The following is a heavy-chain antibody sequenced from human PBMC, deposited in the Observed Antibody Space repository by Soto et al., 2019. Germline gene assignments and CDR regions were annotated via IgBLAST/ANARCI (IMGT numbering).Heavy chain of an antibody. V-gene: IGHV3-23*01. J-gene: IGHJ4*02. D-gene: IGHD3-9*01. CDR1: GFTFSSYA. CDR3: AKGFFYDILTATTPLDY. Sequence: EVQLLESGGGLVQPGGSLRLSRAASGFTFSSYAMSWVRQAPGKGLEWVAAISGSGGSTYYADSVKGRFTISRDNSKNTMYLQMNSLRAEDTAVYYCAKGFFYDILTATTPLDYWGQGTLVTVSS. CDR2: ISGSGGST.